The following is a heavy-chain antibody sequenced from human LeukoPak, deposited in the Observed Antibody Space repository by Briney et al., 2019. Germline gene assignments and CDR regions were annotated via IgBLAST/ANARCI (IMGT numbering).Heavy chain of an antibody. J-gene: IGHJ5*01. CDR3: ARWPYCSGGRCYPHPDS. D-gene: IGHD2-15*01. V-gene: IGHV4-61*02. Sequence: SETLSLTCTVSGDSISSGSYYWRWIRQPAGKGLERNERIYTSRSTNYNPSLNSRVTISVDTSKNQFSLMLSSVTAADTAVYYCARWPYCSGGRCYPHPDSWGQGTLVTVSS. CDR2: IYTSRST. CDR1: GDSISSGSYY.